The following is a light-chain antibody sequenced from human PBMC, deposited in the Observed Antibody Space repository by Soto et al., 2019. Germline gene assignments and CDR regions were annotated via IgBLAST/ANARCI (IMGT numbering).Light chain of an antibody. Sequence: DIQLTQSPSSLSASVGDRVTITCRASQGISTYLAWHQQKPGEAPKLLIYAASTLQSGVTARFSGSGSGTDFTLTISSLQPEDFATYYCQQRNSYPLTFGGGTKVEIK. J-gene: IGKJ4*01. CDR1: QGISTY. V-gene: IGKV1-9*01. CDR3: QQRNSYPLT. CDR2: AAS.